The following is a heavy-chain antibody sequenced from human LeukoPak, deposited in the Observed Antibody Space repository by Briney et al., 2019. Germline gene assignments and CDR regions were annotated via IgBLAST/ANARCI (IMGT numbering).Heavy chain of an antibody. Sequence: GGSLRLSCAASGFTLSSYGMQWVRQAPGKGLEWVSSISSSSGYIYYADSVKGRFTISRDNAKNSLYLQMNSLRAEDTAVYYCARGAMTTGLFWGQGTLVTVSS. CDR3: ARGAMTTGLF. V-gene: IGHV3-21*01. D-gene: IGHD4-11*01. CDR2: ISSSSGYI. CDR1: GFTLSSYG. J-gene: IGHJ4*02.